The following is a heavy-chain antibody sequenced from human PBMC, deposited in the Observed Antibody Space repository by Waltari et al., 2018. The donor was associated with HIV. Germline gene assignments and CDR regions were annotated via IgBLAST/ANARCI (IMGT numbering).Heavy chain of an antibody. CDR2: IRGSGSTT. V-gene: IGHV3-23*01. Sequence: VRLLEVGGELVQPGGSLRLSCETSGFTFSSYAMTWVRQAPGKGPEWVSVIRGSGSTTYDADSVKVRYTISRDNAKSTLYLQMNSLRVEDSAIYYCAKGGDYDSRKYYFDHWGQGTQVTVSS. J-gene: IGHJ4*02. CDR1: GFTFSSYA. D-gene: IGHD3-22*01. CDR3: AKGGDYDSRKYYFDH.